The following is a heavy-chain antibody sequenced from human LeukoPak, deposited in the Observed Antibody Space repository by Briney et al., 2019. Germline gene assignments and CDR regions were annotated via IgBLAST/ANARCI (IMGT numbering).Heavy chain of an antibody. V-gene: IGHV4-4*07. CDR3: AGGKGYSYGYQVDY. D-gene: IGHD5-18*01. Sequence: SETLSLTCTVSGGSISSYYWSWIRQPAGKGLEWIGRIYTSGSTNYNPSLKSRVTMSVDTSQNQFSLKLSSVTAADTGVYYCAGGKGYSYGYQVDYWGQGTLVTVSS. CDR1: GGSISSYY. J-gene: IGHJ4*02. CDR2: IYTSGST.